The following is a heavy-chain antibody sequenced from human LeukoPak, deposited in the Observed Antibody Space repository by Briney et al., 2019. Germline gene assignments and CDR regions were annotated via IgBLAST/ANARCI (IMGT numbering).Heavy chain of an antibody. CDR1: GYTFTSYD. V-gene: IGHV1-8*01. CDR2: MNPNSGNT. D-gene: IGHD3-22*01. J-gene: IGHJ4*02. CDR3: ARVPRTYYYDSSGYLDY. Sequence: GASVKVSCKASGYTFTSYDINWVRQATGQGLEWMGWMNPNSGNTGYAQKFQGRVTMTRNTSISTAYMELSSLRSEDTAVYYCARVPRTYYYDSSGYLDYWGQGTLVTVSS.